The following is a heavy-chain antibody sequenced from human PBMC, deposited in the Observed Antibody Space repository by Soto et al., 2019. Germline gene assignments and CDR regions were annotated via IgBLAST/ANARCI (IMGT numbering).Heavy chain of an antibody. CDR2: IYYSGST. J-gene: IGHJ3*02. CDR1: GGSISSSSYY. CDR3: ARVGAGDAFDI. D-gene: IGHD1-26*01. Sequence: QLQLQESGPGLVKPSETLSLTCTVSGGSISSSSYYWGWIRQPPGKGLEWIGSIYYSGSTYYNPSLKSRVTISVDTSKNQFSLKLSSVTAADTVVYYCARVGAGDAFDIWGQGTMVTVSS. V-gene: IGHV4-39*01.